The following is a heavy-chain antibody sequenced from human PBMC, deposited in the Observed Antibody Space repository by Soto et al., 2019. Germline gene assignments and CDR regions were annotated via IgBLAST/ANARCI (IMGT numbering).Heavy chain of an antibody. D-gene: IGHD3-22*01. CDR3: ARDLPPYDRRRPPTGAFED. CDR1: GGSFTGDY. CDR2: VFGNGGGSP. V-gene: IGHV4-4*07. Sequence: QVQLQESGPGLVKPSETLSLTCSVSGGSFTGDYWSWIRQPAGKGLEWIGRVFGNGGGSPIYNPSLKNRVTMSVVTSKIQFSLKLTSVTAADTAVYYCARDLPPYDRRRPPTGAFEDWGQGVLVSVSS. J-gene: IGHJ4*02.